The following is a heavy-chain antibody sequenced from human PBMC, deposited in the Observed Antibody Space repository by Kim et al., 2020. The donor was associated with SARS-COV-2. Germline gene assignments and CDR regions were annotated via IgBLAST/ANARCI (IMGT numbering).Heavy chain of an antibody. Sequence: SVKVSCKASGGTFSSYAISWVRQAPGQGLEWMGGIIPIFGTANYAQKFQGRVTITADESTSTAYMELSSLRSEDTAVYYCARDGAGRYCSSTSCYKVWDWFDPWGQGTLVTVSS. CDR1: GGTFSSYA. CDR3: ARDGAGRYCSSTSCYKVWDWFDP. J-gene: IGHJ5*02. V-gene: IGHV1-69*13. CDR2: IIPIFGTA. D-gene: IGHD2-2*02.